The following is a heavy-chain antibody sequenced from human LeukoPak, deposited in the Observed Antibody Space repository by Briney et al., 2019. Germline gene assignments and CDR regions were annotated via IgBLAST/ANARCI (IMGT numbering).Heavy chain of an antibody. D-gene: IGHD6-13*01. J-gene: IGHJ4*02. Sequence: GGSLRLSCEASGFTFGSHAMYWVRQAPGKGLEWVAGIFGSGGSPHYADPVKGRFTISRDNSRNTVYLQINSLRAEDRGVYYCARDTFEPLVIDFWGQGTLVTVSS. CDR3: ARDTFEPLVIDF. V-gene: IGHV3-23*01. CDR1: GFTFGSHA. CDR2: IFGSGGSP.